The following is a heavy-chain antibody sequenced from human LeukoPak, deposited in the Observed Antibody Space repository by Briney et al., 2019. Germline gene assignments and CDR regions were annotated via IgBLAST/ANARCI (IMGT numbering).Heavy chain of an antibody. V-gene: IGHV5-51*01. CDR2: IYPDDSDT. CDR1: GYSFTTYC. J-gene: IGHJ5*02. D-gene: IGHD3-10*01. Sequence: GESLKSSCKTSGYSFTTYCIGWGRQMPGTGLELVGAIYPDDSDTTYSPSFQGQLVISADRSIRTAYLQWNTLKTSDTAMYYCVRQRGASGTINHFDPWGQGTLVTVSS. CDR3: VRQRGASGTINHFDP.